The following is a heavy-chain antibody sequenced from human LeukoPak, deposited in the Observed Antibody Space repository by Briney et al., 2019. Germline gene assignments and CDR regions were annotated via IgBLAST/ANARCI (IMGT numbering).Heavy chain of an antibody. V-gene: IGHV4-4*07. Sequence: SETLSLTCTVSGGFVSSYYWSSLRQAAGQGLEWIGRTYTSGSTNYIPSLERRVAVSLDTSKNQFSLTLASVTAADTAVYFCCRERGRPSGTFSWGPKTFYYGLDLWGQGTTVTVSS. J-gene: IGHJ6*02. CDR1: GGFVSSYY. D-gene: IGHD3-16*01. CDR2: TYTSGST. CDR3: CRERGRPSGTFSWGPKTFYYGLDL.